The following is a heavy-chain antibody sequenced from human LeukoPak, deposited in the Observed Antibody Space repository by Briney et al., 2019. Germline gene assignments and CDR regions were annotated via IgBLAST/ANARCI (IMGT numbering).Heavy chain of an antibody. Sequence: PGGSLRLSCAASGFTFSSQAMGWVRQAPGKGLEWVSSITGSGGSTYYGDSVKGRFTISRDNSKNTLYLQMNSLRAEDTALYYCAKDGGGSLEWLPPMDVWGQGTTVTVSS. J-gene: IGHJ6*02. CDR2: ITGSGGST. V-gene: IGHV3-23*01. CDR3: AKDGGGSLEWLPPMDV. CDR1: GFTFSSQA. D-gene: IGHD3-3*01.